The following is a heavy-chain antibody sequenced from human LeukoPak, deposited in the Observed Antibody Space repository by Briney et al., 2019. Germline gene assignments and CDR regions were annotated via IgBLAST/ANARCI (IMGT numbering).Heavy chain of an antibody. CDR1: GFTFDSFA. Sequence: GGSLRVSCGASGFTFDSFAMSWVRQAPGNGLEWVSAISGGGSYTYYADPVKGRFTISRDNSKNTLYLQMNSLRAEDTAVYYCARVRNYYGSGRTIDTLDIWGQGTMVTVSS. CDR2: ISGGGSYT. J-gene: IGHJ3*02. D-gene: IGHD3-10*01. V-gene: IGHV3-23*01. CDR3: ARVRNYYGSGRTIDTLDI.